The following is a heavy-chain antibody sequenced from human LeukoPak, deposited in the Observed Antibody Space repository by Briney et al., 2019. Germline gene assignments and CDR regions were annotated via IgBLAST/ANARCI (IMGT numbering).Heavy chain of an antibody. CDR3: ARELTTFYYDISGYYGHAFDI. J-gene: IGHJ3*02. CDR2: IYSGGGT. Sequence: PSETLSLTCTVYGGSFSGYCWSWIRQPPGKGLEWVSVIYSGGGTYYADSVKGRFTISRDNSKNTLFLQMNSLRAEDTAVYYCARELTTFYYDISGYYGHAFDIWGQGTMVTVSS. V-gene: IGHV3-66*01. D-gene: IGHD3-22*01. CDR1: GGSFSGYC.